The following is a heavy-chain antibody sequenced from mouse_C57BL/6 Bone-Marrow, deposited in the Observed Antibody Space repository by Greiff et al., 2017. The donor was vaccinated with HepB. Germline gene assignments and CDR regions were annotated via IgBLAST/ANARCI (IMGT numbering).Heavy chain of an antibody. Sequence: VQVVESGPELVKPGASVKLSCKASGYTFTSYDINWVKQRHGQGLEWIGWIYPRDGSTKYNEKFKGKATLTVDTSSSTAYMELHSLTSEDSAVYFCARDPYGISLYWYFDVWGTGTTVTVSS. J-gene: IGHJ1*03. V-gene: IGHV1-85*01. CDR1: GYTFTSYD. CDR2: IYPRDGST. CDR3: ARDPYGISLYWYFDV. D-gene: IGHD1-1*01.